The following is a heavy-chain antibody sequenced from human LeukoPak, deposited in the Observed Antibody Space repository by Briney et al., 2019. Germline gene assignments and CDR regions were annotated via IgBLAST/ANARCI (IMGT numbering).Heavy chain of an antibody. Sequence: ASVKVSCKASVYTFTSYYMHWVRQPPAQGGEWVGIINPSGGSTSYAQEFQGRVTMTGDTSTSTVYMRLSSLRSEDTAVYYCARAYGSGSYTLLFFDYWGQGTLVTVSS. D-gene: IGHD3-10*01. CDR3: ARAYGSGSYTLLFFDY. V-gene: IGHV1-46*01. CDR2: INPSGGST. CDR1: VYTFTSYY. J-gene: IGHJ4*02.